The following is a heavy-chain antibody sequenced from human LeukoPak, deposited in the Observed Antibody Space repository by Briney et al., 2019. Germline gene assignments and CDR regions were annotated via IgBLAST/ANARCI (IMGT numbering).Heavy chain of an antibody. J-gene: IGHJ4*02. CDR1: GFTFSSYS. Sequence: PGGSLRLSCAASGFTFSSYSMNWVRQAPGKGLEWVSSISSSSSYIYYADSVKGRFTISRDNAKNSLYLQMNGLRAEDTAVYYCARVKRTIFGVVYYFDYWGQGTLVTVSS. V-gene: IGHV3-21*01. CDR3: ARVKRTIFGVVYYFDY. CDR2: ISSSSSYI. D-gene: IGHD3-3*01.